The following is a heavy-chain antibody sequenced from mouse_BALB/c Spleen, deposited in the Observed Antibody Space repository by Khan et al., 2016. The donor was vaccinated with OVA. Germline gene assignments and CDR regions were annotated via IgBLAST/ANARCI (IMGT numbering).Heavy chain of an antibody. J-gene: IGHJ2*01. Sequence: QVQLQQSGAELMKPGASVKISCTATGYTFSNYWIEWVKQRPGHGLEWIGEILPGTGSTNYNEKFKGKATFTSETSSNTAYMQLGSLTSEDSAVFYCTGPYYADYWGQGTTLTVSS. CDR2: ILPGTGST. D-gene: IGHD2-10*01. CDR3: TGPYYADY. CDR1: GYTFSNYW. V-gene: IGHV1-9*01.